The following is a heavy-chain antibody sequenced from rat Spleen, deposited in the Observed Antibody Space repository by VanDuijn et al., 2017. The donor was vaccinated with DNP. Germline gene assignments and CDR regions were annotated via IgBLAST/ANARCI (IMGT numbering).Heavy chain of an antibody. D-gene: IGHD1-1*01. Sequence: EVQLVESGGGLVQSGRSLKVSCAASGFTFSDYNMAWVRQAPKKSLEWVATITYDGSKTYYRDSVKGRFTISRDNAKSTLYLQMDSLRSEDTATFYCTKGGTTDWFAYWGQGTLVTVSS. CDR2: ITYDGSKT. CDR1: GFTFSDYN. V-gene: IGHV5S10*01. CDR3: TKGGTTDWFAY. J-gene: IGHJ3*01.